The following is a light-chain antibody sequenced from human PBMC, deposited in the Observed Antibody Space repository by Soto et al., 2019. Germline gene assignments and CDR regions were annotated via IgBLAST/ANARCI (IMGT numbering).Light chain of an antibody. CDR1: QSVSSY. Sequence: EIVLTQSPATLSLSKGERATLSCRASQSVSSYLAWYQQKHGQAPRLLIYDASNRATGIPARFSGSWSGTDFNLTISSLEPEHFPVYYWQQRSNWPPVTFGGGTNEEIK. J-gene: IGKJ4*01. CDR3: QQRSNWPPVT. V-gene: IGKV3-11*01. CDR2: DAS.